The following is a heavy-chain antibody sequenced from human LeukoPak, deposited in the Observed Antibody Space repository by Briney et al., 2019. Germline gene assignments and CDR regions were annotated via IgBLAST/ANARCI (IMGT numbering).Heavy chain of an antibody. CDR3: ATSGLSRFGF. CDR2: ISGSGSSGGST. V-gene: IGHV3-23*01. J-gene: IGHJ4*02. Sequence: GGSLRLSCVASGFTFSSYAMSWVRQAPGKGLEWVSAISGSGSSGGSTYYADSVKGRFTISRDNSKNTLYLQMNSLRAEDTAVYYCATSGLSRFGFWGQGTLVTVSS. D-gene: IGHD2/OR15-2a*01. CDR1: GFTFSSYA.